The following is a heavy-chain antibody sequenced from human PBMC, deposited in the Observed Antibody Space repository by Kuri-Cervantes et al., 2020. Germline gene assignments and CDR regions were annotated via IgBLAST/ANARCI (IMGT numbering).Heavy chain of an antibody. V-gene: IGHV4-61*02. CDR2: IYTSGST. D-gene: IGHD6-19*01. J-gene: IGHJ4*02. Sequence: SETLSLTCTVSGGSISSGSYYWSWIRQPAGKGLEWIGRIYTSGSTNYNPSLKSRVTISVDTSKNQFSLRLSSVTAADTAVYYCARSMKIPVGTIDYWGQGTLVTVSS. CDR1: GGSISSGSYY. CDR3: ARSMKIPVGTIDY.